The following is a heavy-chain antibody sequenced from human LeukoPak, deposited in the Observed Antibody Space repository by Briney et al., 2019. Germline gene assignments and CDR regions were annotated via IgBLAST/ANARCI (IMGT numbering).Heavy chain of an antibody. CDR2: INPNSGGT. D-gene: IGHD5-12*01. CDR3: ARDHPGYSGYDHDY. J-gene: IGHJ4*02. CDR1: GYTFTGYY. V-gene: IGHV1-2*02. Sequence: EASVTVSRKASGYTFTGYYMHWVRQAPGQGLEWMGWINPNSGGTNYAQKFQGRVTMTRDTSISTAYMELSRLRSDDTAVYYCARDHPGYSGYDHDYWGQGTLVTVSS.